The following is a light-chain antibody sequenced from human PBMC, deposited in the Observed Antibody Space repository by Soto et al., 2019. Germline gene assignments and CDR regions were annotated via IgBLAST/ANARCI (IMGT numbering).Light chain of an antibody. CDR1: QSLVYSDGNTY. CDR2: KVS. V-gene: IGKV2-30*01. CDR3: MRGTHWPRT. J-gene: IGKJ1*01. Sequence: DVVVTQSPLSLPVTLGQPASISCKSSQSLVYSDGNTYLNWFQQRQGQSPRRLIYKVSNRDSGVPDRFSGSGSGTDFTLKISRVEAEDVGVYYCMRGTHWPRTFGQGTKVEIQ.